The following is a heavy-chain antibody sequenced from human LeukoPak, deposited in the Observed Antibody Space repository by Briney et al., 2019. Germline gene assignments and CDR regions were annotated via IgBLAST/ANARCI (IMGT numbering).Heavy chain of an antibody. Sequence: PSQTLSLTCTVSGGSISSGGYYWSWIRQHPGKGLEWIGYIYYSGSTYYNPSLKSRVTISVDTSKNQFSLKLSSVTAADTAVYYCARDLILWGAFDIWGQGTMVTVSS. CDR3: ARDLILWGAFDI. J-gene: IGHJ3*02. CDR2: IYYSGST. D-gene: IGHD7-27*01. V-gene: IGHV4-31*03. CDR1: GGSISSGGYY.